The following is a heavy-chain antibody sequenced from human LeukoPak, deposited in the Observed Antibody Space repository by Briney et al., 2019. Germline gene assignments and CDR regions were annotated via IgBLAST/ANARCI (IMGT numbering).Heavy chain of an antibody. Sequence: GGSLRLSCAASGFTFSSYWMHWVRQAPGKGLVWVSRINSDGSSTSYADSVKGRFTISRDNAKNTLYLQMNSLRAEDTAVYYCAKIGYCSSTSCLGPLDYWGQGTLVTVSS. D-gene: IGHD2-2*01. CDR2: INSDGSST. V-gene: IGHV3-74*01. CDR3: AKIGYCSSTSCLGPLDY. J-gene: IGHJ4*02. CDR1: GFTFSSYW.